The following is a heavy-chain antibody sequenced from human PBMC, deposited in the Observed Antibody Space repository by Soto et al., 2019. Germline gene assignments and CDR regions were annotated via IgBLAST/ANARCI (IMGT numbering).Heavy chain of an antibody. CDR2: ISSSSSYI. Sequence: GGSLRLSCAASGFTFSSYSMNWVRQAPGKGLEWVSSISSSSSYIYYADSVKGRFTISRDNAKNSLYLQMNSLRAEDTAVYYCARGPSGGYSYGYPRYWGQGTLVTVSS. CDR1: GFTFSSYS. J-gene: IGHJ4*02. V-gene: IGHV3-21*01. CDR3: ARGPSGGYSYGYPRY. D-gene: IGHD5-18*01.